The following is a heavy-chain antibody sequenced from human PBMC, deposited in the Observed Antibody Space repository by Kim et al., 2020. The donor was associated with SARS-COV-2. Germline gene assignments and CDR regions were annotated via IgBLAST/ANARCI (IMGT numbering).Heavy chain of an antibody. V-gene: IGHV4-39*01. D-gene: IGHD2-2*01. J-gene: IGHJ5*02. CDR3: ASYGCSSTSCFRP. Sequence: YNPSLKSRVTISVDTSKNQFSLKLSSVTAADTAVYYCASYGCSSTSCFRPWGQGTLVTVSS.